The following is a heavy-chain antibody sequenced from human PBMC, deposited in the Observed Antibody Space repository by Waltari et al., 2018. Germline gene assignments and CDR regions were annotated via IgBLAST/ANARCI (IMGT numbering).Heavy chain of an antibody. CDR2: CIPTFGTA. V-gene: IGHV1-69*01. Sequence: VQLVQSGAEVKKPGSSVKVSCKASGGTFSSYAISWVRQAPGQGHEWMGWCIPTFGTANYARRSQGSVTITADESTSTAYMELSSLRSEDTAVYYCALTSYDSSGYYEDYYYGMDVWGQGTTVTVSS. J-gene: IGHJ6*02. D-gene: IGHD3-22*01. CDR3: ALTSYDSSGYYEDYYYGMDV. CDR1: GGTFSSYA.